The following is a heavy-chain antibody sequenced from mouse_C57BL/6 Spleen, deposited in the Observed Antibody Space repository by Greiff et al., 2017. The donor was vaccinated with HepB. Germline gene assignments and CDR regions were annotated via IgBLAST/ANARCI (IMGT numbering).Heavy chain of an antibody. V-gene: IGHV2-5*01. CDR3: AKNGDTTASYYYAMDY. D-gene: IGHD1-2*01. J-gene: IGHJ4*01. CDR2: IWRGGST. CDR1: GFSLTSYG. Sequence: VMLVESGPGLVQPSQSLSITCTVSGFSLTSYGVHWVRQSPGKGLEWLGVIWRGGSTDYNAAFMSRLSITKDNSKSQVFFKMNSLQADDTAIYYCAKNGDTTASYYYAMDYWGQGTSVTVSS.